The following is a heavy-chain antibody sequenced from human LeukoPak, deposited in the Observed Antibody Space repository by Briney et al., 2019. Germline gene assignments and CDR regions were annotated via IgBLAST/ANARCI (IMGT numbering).Heavy chain of an antibody. V-gene: IGHV3-23*01. CDR2: ISGSGGST. CDR3: AKVSCSSTSCLSFSFFDY. D-gene: IGHD2-2*01. CDR1: GFTFSSYA. Sequence: GGSLRLSCAASGFTFSSYAMSWVRQAPGKGLEWASAISGSGGSTYYADSVKGRFTISRDNSKNTLYLQMNSLRAEDTAVYYCAKVSCSSTSCLSFSFFDYWGQGTLVTVSS. J-gene: IGHJ4*02.